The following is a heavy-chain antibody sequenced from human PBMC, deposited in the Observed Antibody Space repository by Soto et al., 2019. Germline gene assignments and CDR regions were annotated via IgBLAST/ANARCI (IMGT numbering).Heavy chain of an antibody. V-gene: IGHV3-30-3*01. J-gene: IGHJ6*02. Sequence: LRLSCAASGFTFSSYAMHWVRQAPGKGLEWVAVISYDGSNKYYADSVKGRFTISRDNSKNTLYLQMNSLRAEDTAVYYCARNTPRTYYDFWSGYPDYYYYYGMDVWGQGTTVTVSS. D-gene: IGHD3-3*01. CDR3: ARNTPRTYYDFWSGYPDYYYYYGMDV. CDR1: GFTFSSYA. CDR2: ISYDGSNK.